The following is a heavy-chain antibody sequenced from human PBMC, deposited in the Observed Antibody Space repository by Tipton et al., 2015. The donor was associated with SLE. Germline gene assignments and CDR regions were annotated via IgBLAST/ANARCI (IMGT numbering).Heavy chain of an antibody. CDR2: IYHSGST. CDR1: GGSISSGDYY. V-gene: IGHV4-30-4*01. CDR3: ARVPPQKSVAGPRTYFDY. Sequence: TLSLTCTVSGGSISSGDYYWSWIRQPPGKGLEWIGSIYHSGSTYYNPSLKSRVTISVDTSKNQFSLKLSSVTAADTAVYYCARVPPQKSVAGPRTYFDYWGQGTLVTVSS. J-gene: IGHJ4*02. D-gene: IGHD6-19*01.